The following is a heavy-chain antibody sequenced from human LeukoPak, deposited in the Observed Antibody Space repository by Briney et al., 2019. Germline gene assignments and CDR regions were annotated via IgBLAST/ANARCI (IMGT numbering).Heavy chain of an antibody. Sequence: GGSLRLSCAASGFTFSTYGMHWVRRAPGKGLEWVAVIWYDGSIKYYADSVKGRFTISRDNSKNTLYLQMNNLRAEDTAVYYCARAVGPFDIWGQGTLVIVSS. CDR1: GFTFSTYG. J-gene: IGHJ3*02. V-gene: IGHV3-33*01. CDR3: ARAVGPFDI. CDR2: IWYDGSIK.